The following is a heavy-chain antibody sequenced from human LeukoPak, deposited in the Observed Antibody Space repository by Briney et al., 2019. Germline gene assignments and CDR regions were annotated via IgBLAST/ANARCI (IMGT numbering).Heavy chain of an antibody. CDR3: ARAFWSGRGLVWFDP. CDR2: IFSGGST. Sequence: PGGSLRLSCAASGLTVSTNYMSWVRQAPGKGLEWVSVIFSGGSTYYADSVKGRFTISGDNSKNTLYLQMNSLRAEDTAVYYCARAFWSGRGLVWFDPWGQGTLVTVSS. D-gene: IGHD3-3*01. V-gene: IGHV3-53*01. CDR1: GLTVSTNY. J-gene: IGHJ5*02.